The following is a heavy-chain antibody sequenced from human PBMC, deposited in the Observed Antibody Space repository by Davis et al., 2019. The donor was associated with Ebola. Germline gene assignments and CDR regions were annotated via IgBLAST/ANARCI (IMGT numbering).Heavy chain of an antibody. CDR1: GYTFTSYG. J-gene: IGHJ6*02. D-gene: IGHD3-10*01. CDR3: ARDMGPWFGEFVLTQYGGYGMDV. V-gene: IGHV1-18*01. Sequence: ASVKVSCKASGYTFTSYGISWVRRAPGQGLEWMGWISAYNGNTNYAQKLQGRVTMTTDTSTSTAYMELRSLRSDDTAVYYCARDMGPWFGEFVLTQYGGYGMDVWGQGTTVTVSS. CDR2: ISAYNGNT.